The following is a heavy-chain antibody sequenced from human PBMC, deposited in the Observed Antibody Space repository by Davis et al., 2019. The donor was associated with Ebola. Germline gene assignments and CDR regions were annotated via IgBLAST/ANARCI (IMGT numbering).Heavy chain of an antibody. CDR2: ISDSGGST. V-gene: IGHV3-23*01. CDR3: AKNAGYEALDY. J-gene: IGHJ4*02. CDR1: GFPVSSNY. Sequence: GESLKISCAASGFPVSSNYMTWVRQAPGKGLEWVSAISDSGGSTYYADSVKGRFTISRDNSKNTLYLQMNSLRADDTAVYYCAKNAGYEALDYWGQGTLVTVSS. D-gene: IGHD5-12*01.